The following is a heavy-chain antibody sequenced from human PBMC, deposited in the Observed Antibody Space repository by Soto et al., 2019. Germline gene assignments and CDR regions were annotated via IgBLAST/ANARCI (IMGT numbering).Heavy chain of an antibody. D-gene: IGHD3-16*01. Sequence: PGGSLRLSCAASGFIFSTSGSAFSRYAMTWVRQTPGKALEWVSSISGSGVRTYYSDSVRGRFTISRDNSKDRLYLEMNSVRAEDTAVYYCATPAYEYWGQGTLVTVSS. V-gene: IGHV3-23*01. J-gene: IGHJ4*02. CDR3: ATPAYEY. CDR1: GFIFSTSGSAFSRYA. CDR2: ISGSGVRT.